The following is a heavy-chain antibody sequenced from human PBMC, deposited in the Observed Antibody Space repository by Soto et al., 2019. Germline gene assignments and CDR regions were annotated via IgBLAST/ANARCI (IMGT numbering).Heavy chain of an antibody. J-gene: IGHJ6*02. V-gene: IGHV3-23*01. CDR3: AKGRSYYYYYGVDV. Sequence: QPGGSLRLSCAASGFTFSSYAMSWVRQAPGKGLEWVSAISGSGGSKYYAETVKGRFTISRDNSKSTLNLQMNSLRAEDTALYYCAKGRSYYYYYGVDVWGQGTTVTVSS. CDR2: ISGSGGSK. CDR1: GFTFSSYA.